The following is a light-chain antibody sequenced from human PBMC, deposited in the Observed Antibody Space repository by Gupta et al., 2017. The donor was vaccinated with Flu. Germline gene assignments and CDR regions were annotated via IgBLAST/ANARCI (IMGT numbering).Light chain of an antibody. CDR3: QQAGSSPWT. Sequence: GTLSLSPGERATLSCRASQSIRSSFLAWYQQKPGQAPRLLIYGASSRATGIPDRFSGSGSGTDFTLTISRLEPEDFAVYYCQQAGSSPWTFGQGTQVEVK. CDR2: GAS. V-gene: IGKV3-20*01. CDR1: QSIRSSF. J-gene: IGKJ1*01.